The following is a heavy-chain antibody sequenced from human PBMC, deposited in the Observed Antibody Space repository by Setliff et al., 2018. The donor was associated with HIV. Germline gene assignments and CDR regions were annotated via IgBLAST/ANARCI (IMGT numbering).Heavy chain of an antibody. V-gene: IGHV4-34*01. CDR3: ARGRLAAAASRRQFDYCYMDV. CDR2: INHTGST. CDR1: GGSLSGYC. D-gene: IGHD6-13*01. J-gene: IGHJ6*03. Sequence: SETLSLTCAVYGGSLSGYCWSWIRQPPGKGLEWIGEINHTGSTNYNPSLKSRVTISVDTSKNQFSLKLNSVTAADTAVYYCARGRLAAAASRRQFDYCYMDVWTKGTTVTVSS.